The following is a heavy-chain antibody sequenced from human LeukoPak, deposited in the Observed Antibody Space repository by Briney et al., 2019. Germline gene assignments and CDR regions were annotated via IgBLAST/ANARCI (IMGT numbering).Heavy chain of an antibody. CDR1: GGSFSGYY. CDR2: INHSGST. Sequence: SETLSLTCAVYGGSFSGYYWSWIRQPPGKGLEWIGEINHSGSTNYNPSLKSRVTISVDTSKNQFSLKLTSVPAADTAVYYCARSRYSSGTYYFDYWGQGTLVTVSS. J-gene: IGHJ4*02. D-gene: IGHD3-10*01. CDR3: ARSRYSSGTYYFDY. V-gene: IGHV4-34*01.